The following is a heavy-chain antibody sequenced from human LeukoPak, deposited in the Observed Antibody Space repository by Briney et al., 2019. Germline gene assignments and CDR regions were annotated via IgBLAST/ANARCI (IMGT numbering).Heavy chain of an antibody. CDR2: IYTSGST. J-gene: IGHJ6*02. V-gene: IGHV4-4*07. CDR3: ARSSGWYPTYYYYGMDV. D-gene: IGHD6-19*01. CDR1: GGSISSYY. Sequence: SETLSLTCTVSGGSISSYYWSWIRQPAGKGLEWIGRIYTSGSTNYNPSLKSRVTMSVDTSKNQFSLKLSSVTAADTAVYYCARSSGWYPTYYYYGMDVWGQGTTVTVSS.